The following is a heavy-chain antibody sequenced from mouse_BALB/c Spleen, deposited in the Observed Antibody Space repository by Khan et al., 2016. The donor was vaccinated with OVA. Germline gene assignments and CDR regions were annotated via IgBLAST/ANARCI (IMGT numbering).Heavy chain of an antibody. Sequence: EVQLLESGPSLVKPSQTLSLTCSVTGDSITSGFWNWIRKFPGNKFEYMGYVTYSGNTYYNPSLKSRISITRDTSKSQYYLQLNSVTTEDTATYSCARSYGSWTMDYWGQGTSGTVSS. D-gene: IGHD1-1*01. CDR3: ARSYGSWTMDY. CDR1: GDSITSGF. J-gene: IGHJ4*01. V-gene: IGHV3-8*02. CDR2: VTYSGNT.